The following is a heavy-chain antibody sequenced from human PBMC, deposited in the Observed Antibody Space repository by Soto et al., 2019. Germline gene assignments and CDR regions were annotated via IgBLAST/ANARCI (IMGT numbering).Heavy chain of an antibody. V-gene: IGHV2-5*02. CDR1: GLSLTTSGVG. CDR2: IYWDDDK. J-gene: IGHJ4*02. D-gene: IGHD2-21*01. CDR3: AHRRPGYYFDY. Sequence: QITLKESGPALVKPTQTLTLTCTLSGLSLTTSGVGVGWIRQPPGKALEWLALIYWDDDKRYSPSLKNRLTITKDTSKNQVFLTITSMDPVDTGTYYCAHRRPGYYFDYWGQGALVTVSS.